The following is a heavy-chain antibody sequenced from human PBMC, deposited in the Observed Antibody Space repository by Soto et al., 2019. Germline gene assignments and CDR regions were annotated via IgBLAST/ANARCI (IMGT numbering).Heavy chain of an antibody. CDR1: GGSISSSSYY. Sequence: QLQLQASGPGLVKPSETLSLTCTVSGGSISSSSYYWGWIRQPPGKGLEWLGSIYYSGNTFYNPSLKSRVTISVDTSQNQFSLRLSAVTAADTAVYYCARHIGGVAGTRVNWCEPWGQGTLVTVSS. CDR2: IYYSGNT. V-gene: IGHV4-39*01. J-gene: IGHJ5*02. D-gene: IGHD6-19*01. CDR3: ARHIGGVAGTRVNWCEP.